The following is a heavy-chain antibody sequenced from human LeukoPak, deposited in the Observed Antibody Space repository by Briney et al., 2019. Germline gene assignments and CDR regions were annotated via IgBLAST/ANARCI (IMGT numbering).Heavy chain of an antibody. Sequence: GASVKVPCKASGGTFSSYAISWVRQAPGQGLEWMGGIIPIFGTANYAKKFQGRVTITADESTSTAYMELSSLRSEDTAVYYCARDGSYYDSSGLYYYYYGMDVWGQGTTVTVSS. CDR1: GGTFSSYA. CDR2: IIPIFGTA. J-gene: IGHJ6*02. CDR3: ARDGSYYDSSGLYYYYYGMDV. D-gene: IGHD3-22*01. V-gene: IGHV1-69*13.